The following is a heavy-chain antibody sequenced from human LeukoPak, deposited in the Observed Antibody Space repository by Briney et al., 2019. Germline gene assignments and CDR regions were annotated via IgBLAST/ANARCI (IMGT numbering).Heavy chain of an antibody. J-gene: IGHJ5*02. D-gene: IGHD6-13*01. Sequence: GGSLRLSCAASGFTFSGYAMSWVRQAPGKGLEWVSVFSGGDSSTYYAHSVKGRFTISRDNSKNTLYLQVNSLRVEDTAVYYCATAQAAAGTGWFDPWGQGTLVTVSS. V-gene: IGHV3-23*01. CDR3: ATAQAAAGTGWFDP. CDR1: GFTFSGYA. CDR2: FSGGDSST.